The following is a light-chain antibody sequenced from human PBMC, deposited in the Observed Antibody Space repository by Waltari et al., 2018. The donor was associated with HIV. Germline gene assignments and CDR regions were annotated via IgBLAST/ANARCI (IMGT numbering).Light chain of an antibody. Sequence: QSVLTQPPSASGAPRQRVTLSCSGSRYFIGSYSLHCYQQLPGPAPNPLIYINNQRPSGVPDRFSGSKSGTSAALAISALQSDDEADYYCAIWDDSLNGWVFGGGTKLTVL. V-gene: IGLV1-44*01. CDR3: AIWDDSLNGWV. CDR2: INN. CDR1: RYFIGSYS. J-gene: IGLJ3*02.